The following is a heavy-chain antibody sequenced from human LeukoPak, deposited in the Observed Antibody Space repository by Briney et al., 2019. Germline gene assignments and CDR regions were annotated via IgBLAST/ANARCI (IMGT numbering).Heavy chain of an antibody. CDR3: ALRVEMATIDFDY. V-gene: IGHV1-3*01. D-gene: IGHD5-24*01. CDR1: GYTFTSYA. CDR2: INAGNGNT. J-gene: IGHJ4*02. Sequence: VASVKVSCKASGYTFTSYAMHWVRQAPGQSLEWMGWINAGNGNTKYSQKFQGRVTITRDTSASTAYMELSSLRSEDTAVYYCALRVEMATIDFDYWGQGTLVTVSS.